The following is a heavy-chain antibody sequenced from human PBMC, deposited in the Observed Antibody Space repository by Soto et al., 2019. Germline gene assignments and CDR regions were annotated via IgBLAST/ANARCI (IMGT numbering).Heavy chain of an antibody. J-gene: IGHJ5*02. CDR3: TRMMRAAAGRNGFDP. CDR2: IRNRANSYTI. Sequence: LILSCVASGFTCSDHYMDWVRQAPGKGLEWVGRIRNRANSYTIEYAASARGRFTISRDDSKNSLYLQMNSLKTEDTAVYYCTRMMRAAAGRNGFDPWVQGTLVTVSS. CDR1: GFTCSDHY. D-gene: IGHD6-25*01. V-gene: IGHV3-72*01.